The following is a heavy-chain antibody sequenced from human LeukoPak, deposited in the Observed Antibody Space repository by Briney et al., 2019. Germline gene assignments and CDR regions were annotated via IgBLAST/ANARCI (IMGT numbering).Heavy chain of an antibody. CDR1: GFTFSSYW. CDR3: ARDKLTMDYFDY. J-gene: IGHJ4*02. V-gene: IGHV3-74*01. D-gene: IGHD4/OR15-4a*01. CDR2: INSDGSST. Sequence: GGSLRLSCAASGFTFSSYWMHWVRQAPGKGLVWVSRINSDGSSTSYADSVKGRFTNSRDNAKNTLYLQMNSLRAEDTAVYYCARDKLTMDYFDYWGQGTLVTVSS.